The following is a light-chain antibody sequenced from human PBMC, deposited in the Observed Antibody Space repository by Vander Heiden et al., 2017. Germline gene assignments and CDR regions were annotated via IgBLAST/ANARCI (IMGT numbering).Light chain of an antibody. CDR3: QQSYSSPRIT. Sequence: DIQMTQSPSSLSASVGDRVTITCRASQSIDNFLNWYQQKPGKAPKLLIYAASKLESWVPSRCSGSGSGTHFSLTISSLQPEDSAAYFCQQSYSSPRITFGLGTRLEIE. J-gene: IGKJ5*01. CDR1: QSIDNF. V-gene: IGKV1-39*01. CDR2: AAS.